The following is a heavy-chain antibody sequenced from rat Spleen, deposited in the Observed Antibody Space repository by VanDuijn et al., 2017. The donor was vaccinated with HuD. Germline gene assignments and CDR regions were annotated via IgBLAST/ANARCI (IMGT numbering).Heavy chain of an antibody. J-gene: IGHJ3*01. CDR3: ARHGVYNNYGWFAY. Sequence: EVQLVESGGGLVQPGRSLKLSCAASGFTFSNYDMAWVRQAPTKGLDWVASISTGGGNTYYRDSVKVRFTISRDNAKSTLYLQMDSLRSEDTATYYCARHGVYNNYGWFAYWGQGTLVTVSS. D-gene: IGHD1-10*01. CDR1: GFTFSNYD. CDR2: ISTGGGNT. V-gene: IGHV5S23*01.